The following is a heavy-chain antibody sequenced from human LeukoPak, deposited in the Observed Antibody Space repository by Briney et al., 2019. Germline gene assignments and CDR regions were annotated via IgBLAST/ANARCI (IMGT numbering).Heavy chain of an antibody. D-gene: IGHD2-2*02. CDR2: INPNNGGT. V-gene: IGHV1-2*02. J-gene: IGHJ4*02. Sequence: ASVKVSCKASGYTFTGYYMHWVRQAPGQGLEWMGWINPNNGGTNSAQKFQGRVTMTRDTSIRTAYMELSRLRSDDTAVYYCARGKCSSTSCYMESGFDYWGQGTLVTVSS. CDR1: GYTFTGYY. CDR3: ARGKCSSTSCYMESGFDY.